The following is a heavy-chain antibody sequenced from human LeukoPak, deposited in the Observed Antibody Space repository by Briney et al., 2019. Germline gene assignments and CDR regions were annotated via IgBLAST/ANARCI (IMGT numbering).Heavy chain of an antibody. CDR1: GFSFTDYP. V-gene: IGHV3-48*02. Sequence: GGSLRLSCATSGFSFTDYPMNWVRQAPGKGLEWISNIRATAEGAKYAYYADSVKGRVTISRDDGKNTLYLHMNSLRDDDTAVYYCATDQRYASDCWGQGILVTVSS. CDR2: IRATAEGAKYA. J-gene: IGHJ4*02. D-gene: IGHD3-9*01. CDR3: ATDQRYASDC.